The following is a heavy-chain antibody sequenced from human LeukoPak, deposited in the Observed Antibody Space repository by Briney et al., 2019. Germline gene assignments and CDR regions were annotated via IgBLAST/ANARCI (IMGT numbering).Heavy chain of an antibody. D-gene: IGHD3-3*01. V-gene: IGHV3-21*01. CDR2: ISSSSSYI. CDR3: ARDSTAPNYDFWSGYAPDAFDI. J-gene: IGHJ3*02. CDR1: GFTFSSYS. Sequence: GGSLRLSCAASGFTFSSYSMNWVRRAPGKGLEWVSSISSSSSYIYYADSVKGRFAIPRDNAKNSLYLQMNSLRAEDTAVYYCARDSTAPNYDFWSGYAPDAFDIWGQGTMVTVSS.